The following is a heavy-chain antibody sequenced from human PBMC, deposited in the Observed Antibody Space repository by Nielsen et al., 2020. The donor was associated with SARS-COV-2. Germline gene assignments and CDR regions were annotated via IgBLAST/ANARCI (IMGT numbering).Heavy chain of an antibody. CDR3: ARGNLVVVPSPVLGLGPFFYYFCLDV. CDR1: GGSVSSNDW. J-gene: IGHJ6*03. V-gene: IGHV4-4*02. Sequence: SETLSLTCAVSGGSVSSNDWWTWVRQSPGKGLEWIGEVSHSGSTNYNPSLKSRVTLSMDKSKRQFSLRLTSVSAADTAVYFCARGNLVVVPSPVLGLGPFFYYFCLDVWGKGTTVIVSS. D-gene: IGHD2-21*01. CDR2: VSHSGST.